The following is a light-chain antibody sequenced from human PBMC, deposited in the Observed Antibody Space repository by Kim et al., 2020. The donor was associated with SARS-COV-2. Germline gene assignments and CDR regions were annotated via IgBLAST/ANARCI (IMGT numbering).Light chain of an antibody. CDR1: SNDVGRYNH. CDR2: EVS. J-gene: IGLJ3*02. V-gene: IGLV2-8*01. Sequence: QSVLTQPPSASGSPGQSVTISCTGTSNDVGRYNHVSWCQQHPGKAPKLMIYEVSERPSGVPDRFSGSKSANTASLTVSGLQAEDEGDYYCSSRTDRNTWVFGGGTKLTVL. CDR3: SSRTDRNTWV.